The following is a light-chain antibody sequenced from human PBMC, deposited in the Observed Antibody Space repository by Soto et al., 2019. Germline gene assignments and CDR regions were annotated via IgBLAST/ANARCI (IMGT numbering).Light chain of an antibody. CDR3: SSYTSSSTPYV. V-gene: IGLV2-14*01. CDR1: SSDVGGYNY. Sequence: SVLTQPASMSGSPGQSITISCTGTSSDVGGYNYVSWYQQHPGKAPKFMIYEVSNRPSGVSNRFSGSKSGSTASLTISGLQAEDEADYYCSSYTSSSTPYVFGTGTKV. CDR2: EVS. J-gene: IGLJ1*01.